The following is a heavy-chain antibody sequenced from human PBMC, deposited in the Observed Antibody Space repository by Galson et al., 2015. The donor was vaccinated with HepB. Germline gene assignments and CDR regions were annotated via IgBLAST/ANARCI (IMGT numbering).Heavy chain of an antibody. Sequence: ETLSLTCAVYGGSFSGYYWSWIRQPPGKGLEWIGEVNHSGSTNYNPSLKSRVTISVDTSKNQFSLKLSSVTAADTAVYYCARDGSGSFDSAFDYWGQGTLVTVSS. CDR1: GGSFSGYY. CDR3: ARDGSGSFDSAFDY. J-gene: IGHJ4*02. CDR2: VNHSGST. D-gene: IGHD1-26*01. V-gene: IGHV4-34*01.